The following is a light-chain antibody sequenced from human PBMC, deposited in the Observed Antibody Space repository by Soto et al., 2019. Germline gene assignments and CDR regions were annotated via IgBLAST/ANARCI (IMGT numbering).Light chain of an antibody. V-gene: IGLV1-51*01. CDR3: GAWDNSLSGVV. J-gene: IGLJ2*01. CDR1: SSNIRNNY. Sequence: QSVLTQPPLVSAAPGQKVTISCSGSSSNIRNNYVSWYQQLPGTAPKLLIYDNNERPSGIPDRFSGSKSGTSASLDITGLQTGDEADYYCGAWDNSLSGVVFGGGTKVTVL. CDR2: DNN.